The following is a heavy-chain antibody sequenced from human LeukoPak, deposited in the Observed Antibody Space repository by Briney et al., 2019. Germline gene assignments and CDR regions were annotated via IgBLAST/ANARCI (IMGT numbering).Heavy chain of an antibody. CDR2: INHSGSA. V-gene: IGHV4-34*01. Sequence: SETLSLTCAVYGVSFSRYYWTWIRQPPGKGLEWIGEINHSGSANYNPSPKSRVTISVDTSKNQFSLKLSSVTAADTAVYYCARGVDTAMVYYYYYMDVWGKGTTVTVSS. J-gene: IGHJ6*03. CDR1: GVSFSRYY. D-gene: IGHD5-18*01. CDR3: ARGVDTAMVYYYYYMDV.